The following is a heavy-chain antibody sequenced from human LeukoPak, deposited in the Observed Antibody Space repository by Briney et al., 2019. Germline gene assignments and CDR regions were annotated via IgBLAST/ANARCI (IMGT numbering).Heavy chain of an antibody. CDR3: AKARALAAAGTRPPYPSVVFDY. V-gene: IGHV3-30*18. Sequence: PGGSLRLSCAASGFTFSSYDMNWVRQAPGKGLEWVAVISYDGSNKYYADSVKGRFTISRDNSKNTLYLQMNSLSAEDTAVYYCAKARALAAAGTRPPYPSVVFDYWGQGTLVTVSS. D-gene: IGHD6-13*01. J-gene: IGHJ4*02. CDR1: GFTFSSYD. CDR2: ISYDGSNK.